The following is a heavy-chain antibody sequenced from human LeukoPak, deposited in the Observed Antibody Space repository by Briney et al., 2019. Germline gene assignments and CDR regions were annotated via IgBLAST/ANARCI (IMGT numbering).Heavy chain of an antibody. V-gene: IGHV3-30*18. J-gene: IGHJ4*02. CDR3: AKAMVRGVIITYFDY. D-gene: IGHD3-10*01. Sequence: PGRFLRLSCAASGFTFSSYGMHWVRQAPGKGLEWVAVISYDGSNKYYADSVKGRFTISRDNSKNTLYLQMNSLRAEDTAVYYCAKAMVRGVIITYFDYWGQGTLVTVSS. CDR1: GFTFSSYG. CDR2: ISYDGSNK.